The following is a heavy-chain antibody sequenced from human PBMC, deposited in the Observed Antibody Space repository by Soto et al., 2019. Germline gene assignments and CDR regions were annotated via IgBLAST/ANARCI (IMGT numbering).Heavy chain of an antibody. CDR3: ARIGTLNWIDDD. V-gene: IGHV1-69*15. J-gene: IGHJ4*02. Sequence: QVQLVQSGAEVKKPGSSVKVSCKASGGTFRSYVTSWVRQAPEQGLEWLGRLIPMYGTPYYAQTFQGRGTISADESKSTEFMELSSLRYEDTAVYFCARIGTLNWIDDDWGQGTRVTVSS. CDR2: LIPMYGTP. D-gene: IGHD1-20*01. CDR1: GGTFRSYV.